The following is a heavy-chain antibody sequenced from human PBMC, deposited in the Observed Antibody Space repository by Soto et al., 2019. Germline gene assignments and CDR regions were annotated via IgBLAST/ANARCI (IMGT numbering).Heavy chain of an antibody. CDR3: ARGEGYYDSSGYESRAFDI. CDR2: IYYSGST. Sequence: SETLSLTCTVSGGSIISGGYYWSWIRQHPGKGLEWIGYIYYSGSTYYNPSLKSRVTISVDTSKNQFSLKLSSVTAADTAVYYCARGEGYYDSSGYESRAFDIWGQGTMVTVSS. V-gene: IGHV4-31*03. CDR1: GGSIISGGYY. J-gene: IGHJ3*02. D-gene: IGHD3-22*01.